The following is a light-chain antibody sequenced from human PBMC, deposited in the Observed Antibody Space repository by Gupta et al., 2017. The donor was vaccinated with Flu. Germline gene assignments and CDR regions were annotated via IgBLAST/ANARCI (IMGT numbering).Light chain of an antibody. Sequence: SAVGVSHCVACYWLTPGEVPKLIIYAVTQRPSGVPDRFSASKAGNTSSLTVSGLQVEDEADYYCSSDSGSNDLCVFGGGTKLTVL. V-gene: IGLV2-8*01. J-gene: IGLJ3*02. CDR3: SSDSGSNDLCV. CDR2: AVT. CDR1: SAVGVSHC.